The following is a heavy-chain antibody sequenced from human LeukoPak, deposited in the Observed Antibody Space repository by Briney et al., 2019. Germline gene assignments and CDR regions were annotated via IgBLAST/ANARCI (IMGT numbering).Heavy chain of an antibody. D-gene: IGHD3-10*01. Sequence: GSLRLSCAASGFTFSSYAMSWVRQAPGKGLEWVSAISGSGGSTYYADSVKGRFTISRDNSKNTLYLQMNSLRAEDTAVYYCAKKEGALLWFGELLEGPIDYWGQGTLVTVSS. CDR1: GFTFSSYA. J-gene: IGHJ4*02. CDR2: ISGSGGST. CDR3: AKKEGALLWFGELLEGPIDY. V-gene: IGHV3-23*01.